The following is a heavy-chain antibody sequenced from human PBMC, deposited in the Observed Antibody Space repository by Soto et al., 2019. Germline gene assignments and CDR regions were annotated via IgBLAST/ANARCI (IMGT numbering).Heavy chain of an antibody. CDR2: IAYDGSNA. CDR3: ARGDREDSLVVVGARPGEYGIDI. CDR1: GFTFRNYA. V-gene: IGHV3-30-3*01. Sequence: QVQLVESGGGVVQPGGSLRLSCAASGFTFRNYAMHWVRQAPGKGLECLAVIAYDGSNAFYRDSVKGRFTISRDNSKNTLCLHMNSLRSEDTGVYYCARGDREDSLVVVGARPGEYGIDIWGQGTTVSVSS. J-gene: IGHJ6*02. D-gene: IGHD2-15*01.